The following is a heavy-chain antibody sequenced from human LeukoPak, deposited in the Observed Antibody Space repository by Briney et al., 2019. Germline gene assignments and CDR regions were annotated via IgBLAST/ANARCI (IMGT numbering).Heavy chain of an antibody. D-gene: IGHD3-3*01. J-gene: IGHJ6*03. CDR1: GYTFTSYD. Sequence: ASVKVSCKASGYTFTSYDINWVRLATGQGLEWMGWINPNSGGTNYAQKFQGRVIMTRDTSISTAYMELSRLRSDDTAVYYCARAPAEDYDFWSGYSLDMDVWGKGTTVTVSS. CDR3: ARAPAEDYDFWSGYSLDMDV. V-gene: IGHV1-2*02. CDR2: INPNSGGT.